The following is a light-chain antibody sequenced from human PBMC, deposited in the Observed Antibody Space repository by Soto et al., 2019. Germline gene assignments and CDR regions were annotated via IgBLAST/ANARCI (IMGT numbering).Light chain of an antibody. CDR2: LNSDGSH. CDR1: SGHSNYA. CDR3: QTWGSGIVV. V-gene: IGLV4-69*01. J-gene: IGLJ2*01. Sequence: QAVVTQSPSASASLGASVKLTCTLSSGHSNYAIAWHQQQSEKGPRYLMKLNSDGSHSKGGGIPDRFSGSSSGAERYLTISSLQSEDEADYYCQTWGSGIVVFGGGTQLTVL.